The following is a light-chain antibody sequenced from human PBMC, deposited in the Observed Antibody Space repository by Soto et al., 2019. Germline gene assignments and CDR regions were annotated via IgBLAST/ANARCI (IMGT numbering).Light chain of an antibody. J-gene: IGKJ3*01. CDR2: DAS. Sequence: EIVLTQSPATLSLSPGERATLSCGASQSVGSNKLAWYQQKPGLAPRLVIYDASSRATGIPDRFSGSGSGTDFTLTISRLEPEDFAVYHCQQYDSSPFTFGPGTKVGIK. CDR3: QQYDSSPFT. CDR1: QSVGSNK. V-gene: IGKV3D-20*01.